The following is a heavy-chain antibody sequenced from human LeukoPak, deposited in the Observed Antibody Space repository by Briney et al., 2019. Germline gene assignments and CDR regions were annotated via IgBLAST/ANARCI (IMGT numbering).Heavy chain of an antibody. CDR2: IYSGGST. D-gene: IGHD3-10*01. V-gene: IGHV3-53*01. CDR1: GFTVSSNY. Sequence: GGSLRLSCAASGFTVSSNYMYWVRQAPGKGLEWVSVIYSGGSTYYADSVKGRFTISRDNSKNTLYLQMNSLRAEDTAVYYCARDITSGSFPTFDYWGQGTLVTVSS. CDR3: ARDITSGSFPTFDY. J-gene: IGHJ4*02.